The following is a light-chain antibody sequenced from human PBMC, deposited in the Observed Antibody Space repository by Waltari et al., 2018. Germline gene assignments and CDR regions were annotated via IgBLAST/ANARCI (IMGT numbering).Light chain of an antibody. Sequence: EIVLTQSPATLSLSPGERATLSCRASQSLSNYLAWYQQKPGQAPRLLIYDASSRATGVPASFSGSGSGTDFTLTISSLEPEDSAVYYCQQRSVRRAFGGGTKVEIK. J-gene: IGKJ4*01. CDR2: DAS. CDR1: QSLSNY. V-gene: IGKV3-11*01. CDR3: QQRSVRRA.